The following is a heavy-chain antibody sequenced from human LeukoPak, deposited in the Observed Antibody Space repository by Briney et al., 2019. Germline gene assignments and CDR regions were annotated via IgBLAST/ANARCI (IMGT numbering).Heavy chain of an antibody. J-gene: IGHJ6*02. CDR2: IYHSGST. V-gene: IGHV4-4*02. Sequence: SETLSLTCAVSGGSISSSNWWSWVRQPPGKGLEWIGEIYHSGSTNYIPSLKSRVTISVDTSKNQFSLKLSSVTAADTAVYYCARARKSDYGDYRGRVYYYYGMDVWGQGTTVTVSS. D-gene: IGHD4-17*01. CDR1: GGSISSSNW. CDR3: ARARKSDYGDYRGRVYYYYGMDV.